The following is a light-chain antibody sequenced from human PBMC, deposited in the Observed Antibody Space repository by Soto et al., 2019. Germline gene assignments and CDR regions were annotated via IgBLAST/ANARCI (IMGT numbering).Light chain of an antibody. CDR2: KDS. CDR1: ALPNQY. J-gene: IGLJ7*01. CDR3: QSADSTGTLAV. V-gene: IGLV3-25*03. Sequence: SYELTQPPSVSVSPGQTARITFSGDALPNQYVYWYQQKPGQAPVLVIYKDSERPSGITERFSGSSSGTTVTLTISGVQAEDEADYYCQSADSTGTLAVFGGGTQLTVL.